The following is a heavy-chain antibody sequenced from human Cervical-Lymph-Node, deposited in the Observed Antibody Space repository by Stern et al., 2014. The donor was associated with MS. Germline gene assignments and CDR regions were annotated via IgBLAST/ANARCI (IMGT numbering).Heavy chain of an antibody. CDR3: ARLWTAMVEYFDS. D-gene: IGHD5-18*01. CDR2: IDWDDDK. CDR1: GFSLSSSGMC. Sequence: QVTLRESGPALVKPTQTLTLTCTFSGFSLSSSGMCVSWIRQPPGRALEWLARIDWDDDKYYSTSLKNRLSISKDTSRNQVVLTVANMDPADTATYYCARLWTAMVEYFDSWGPGTLVTVSS. V-gene: IGHV2-70*15. J-gene: IGHJ4*02.